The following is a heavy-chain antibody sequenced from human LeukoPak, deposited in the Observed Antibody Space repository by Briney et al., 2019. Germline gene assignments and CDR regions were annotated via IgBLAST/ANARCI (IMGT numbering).Heavy chain of an antibody. CDR2: ISCYNGDT. J-gene: IGHJ4*02. CDR1: GYTFTHHG. CDR3: ARDPTNTSGRYAYFDS. V-gene: IGHV1-18*01. Sequence: ASVRVSCKASGYTFTHHGISWVRQAPGQGLEWMAWISCYNGDTHYAQKFQGRVTLTTDTSTTTAFMELRSLRSDDTAVYYCARDPTNTSGRYAYFDSWGQGTLVAVSS. D-gene: IGHD6-19*01.